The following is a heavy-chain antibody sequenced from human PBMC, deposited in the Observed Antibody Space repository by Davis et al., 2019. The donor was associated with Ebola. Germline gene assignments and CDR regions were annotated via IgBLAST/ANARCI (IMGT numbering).Heavy chain of an antibody. CDR2: IYYSGST. J-gene: IGHJ4*02. Sequence: SETLSLTCTVSNGSISNYYWTWIRQPPGKGLEWIGYIYYSGSTNYNPSLKSRVTITVDTSKNQFSLKLSSVTAADTAVYYCARGLYPWELDYWGQGTLVTVSS. CDR3: ARGLYPWELDY. D-gene: IGHD1-1*01. CDR1: NGSISNYY. V-gene: IGHV4-59*12.